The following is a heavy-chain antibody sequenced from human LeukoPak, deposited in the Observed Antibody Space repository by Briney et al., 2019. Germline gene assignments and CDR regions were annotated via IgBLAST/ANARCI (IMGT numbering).Heavy chain of an antibody. CDR2: FDPEDGET. Sequence: ASVKVSCKASGYTFTSYGISWVRQAPGHGLEWMGGFDPEDGETIYAQKFQGRVTMTEDTSTDTAYMELSSLRSEDTAVYYCATGRNWREVGFDYWGQGTLVTVSS. D-gene: IGHD1-14*01. V-gene: IGHV1-24*01. CDR3: ATGRNWREVGFDY. J-gene: IGHJ4*02. CDR1: GYTFTSYG.